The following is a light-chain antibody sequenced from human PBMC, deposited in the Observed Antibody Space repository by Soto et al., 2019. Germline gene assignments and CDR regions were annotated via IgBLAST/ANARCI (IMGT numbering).Light chain of an antibody. CDR2: SAS. Sequence: EIVLTQFPATLSLSPGERATLSCRASQSLHSNFLVWYQQKPGQAPRLLISSASRRATGIPDRFSGSGSGTDFTLTISRLDPEDFAVYYCQQFGSSIPHTFGQGTKLEIK. V-gene: IGKV3-20*01. CDR3: QQFGSSIPHT. CDR1: QSLHSNF. J-gene: IGKJ2*01.